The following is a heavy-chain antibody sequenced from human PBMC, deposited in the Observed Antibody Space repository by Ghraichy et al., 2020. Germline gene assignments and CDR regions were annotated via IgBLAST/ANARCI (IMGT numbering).Heavy chain of an antibody. CDR1: DGSISDYY. CDR3: ARTLVNNWLDP. Sequence: GSLSLTCTVSDGSISDYYWGWIRQSPGKGLEWIGSINYRARTRYNPSLKSRVNLLIDPSKNNFSLRLTSVTAADTALYYCARTLVNNWLDPWAREFWSPCPQ. V-gene: IGHV4-59*12. CDR2: INYRART. J-gene: IGHJ5*02.